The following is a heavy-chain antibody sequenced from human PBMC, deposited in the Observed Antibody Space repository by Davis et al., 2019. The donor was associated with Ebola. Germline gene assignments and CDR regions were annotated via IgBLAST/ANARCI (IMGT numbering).Heavy chain of an antibody. CDR1: GFTFSSYA. CDR3: AKDAPGIVGATLPEY. D-gene: IGHD1-26*01. J-gene: IGHJ4*02. V-gene: IGHV3-23*01. CDR2: ISGSGGST. Sequence: GESLKISCAASGFTFSSYAMSWVRQAPGKGLEWVSAISGSGGSTYYADSVKGRFTISRDNSKNTLYLQMNSLRAEDTAVYYCAKDAPGIVGATLPEYWGQGTLVTVSS.